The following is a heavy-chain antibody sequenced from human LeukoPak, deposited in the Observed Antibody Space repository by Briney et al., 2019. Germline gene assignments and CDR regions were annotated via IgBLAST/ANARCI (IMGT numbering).Heavy chain of an antibody. Sequence: TSETLSLTCTVSGGSISSYYWSWIRQPPGKGLEWIGSIYHSGSTYYNPSLKSRVTISVDTSKNQFSLKLSSVTAADTAVYYCARVYAAMVQYYFDYWGQGTLVTVSS. CDR3: ARVYAAMVQYYFDY. D-gene: IGHD5-18*01. J-gene: IGHJ4*02. V-gene: IGHV4-38-2*02. CDR2: IYHSGST. CDR1: GGSISSYY.